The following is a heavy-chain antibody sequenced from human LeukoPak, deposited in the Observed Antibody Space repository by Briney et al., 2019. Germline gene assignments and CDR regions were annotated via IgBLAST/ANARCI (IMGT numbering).Heavy chain of an antibody. CDR2: INPNSGGT. CDR1: GYTFTGYY. Sequence: ASVKVSCKASGYTFTGYYMHWVRQAPGQGLEWMGWINPNSGGTNYAQKFQGRVTMTRDTSISTAYMELSRLRSDDTAVYYCARGRATNPNYFDYWGQGTLVTVSS. J-gene: IGHJ4*02. CDR3: ARGRATNPNYFDY. V-gene: IGHV1-2*02. D-gene: IGHD1-26*01.